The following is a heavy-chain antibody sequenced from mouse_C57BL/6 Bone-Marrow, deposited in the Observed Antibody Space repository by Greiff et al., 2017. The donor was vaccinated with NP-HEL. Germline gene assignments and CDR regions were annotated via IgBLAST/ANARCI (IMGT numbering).Heavy chain of an antibody. CDR2: INPGSGGT. CDR1: GYAFTNYL. CDR3: ARSMRWLLCFDY. D-gene: IGHD2-3*01. V-gene: IGHV1-54*01. J-gene: IGHJ2*01. Sequence: QVQLKQSGAELVRPGTSVKVSCKASGYAFTNYLIEWVKQRPGQGLEWIGVINPGSGGTNYNEKFKVKATLTAAKSSSTAYMQLLSLTSDDYAVYFCARSMRWLLCFDYWGQGTTLTVSS.